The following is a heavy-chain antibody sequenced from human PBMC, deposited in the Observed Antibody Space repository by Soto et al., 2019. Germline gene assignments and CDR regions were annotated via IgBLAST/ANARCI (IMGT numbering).Heavy chain of an antibody. CDR2: IIPIFGTA. CDR1: GGTFSSYA. V-gene: IGHV1-69*13. D-gene: IGHD1-26*01. Sequence: ASVKVSCKASGGTFSSYAISWVRQAPGQGLEWMGGIIPIFGTANYAQKFQGRVTITADESTSTAYMELSSLRSEDTAVYYCARDLEVGATIGDWFDPWGQGTLVTVSS. CDR3: ARDLEVGATIGDWFDP. J-gene: IGHJ5*02.